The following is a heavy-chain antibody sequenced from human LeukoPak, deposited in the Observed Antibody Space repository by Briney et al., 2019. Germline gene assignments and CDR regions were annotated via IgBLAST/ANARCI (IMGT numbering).Heavy chain of an antibody. CDR3: ARDASPYDSINWFDP. J-gene: IGHJ5*02. CDR1: GFTFSRYS. CDR2: ISGTSSYR. V-gene: IGHV3-21*01. D-gene: IGHD3-3*01. Sequence: GGSLRLSCAASGFTFSRYSMNWVRQVPGKGLEWVASISGTSSYRYYAESVKGRFSISRDDATNSVYLQMNSLRVEDTAVYYCARDASPYDSINWFDPWGQGTLVTVSS.